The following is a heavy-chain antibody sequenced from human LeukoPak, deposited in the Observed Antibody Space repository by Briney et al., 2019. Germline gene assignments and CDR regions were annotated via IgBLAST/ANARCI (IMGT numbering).Heavy chain of an antibody. CDR1: GYTFTSYY. V-gene: IGHV1-46*01. CDR3: ARDPVGATTKLDASDI. J-gene: IGHJ3*02. D-gene: IGHD1-26*01. Sequence: ASVKVSCKASGYTFTSYYMHWVRQAPGQGLEWMGIINPSGGSTSYAQKFQGRVTMTRDTSTSTVYTELSSLRSEDTAVYYCARDPVGATTKLDASDIWGQGTMVTVSS. CDR2: INPSGGST.